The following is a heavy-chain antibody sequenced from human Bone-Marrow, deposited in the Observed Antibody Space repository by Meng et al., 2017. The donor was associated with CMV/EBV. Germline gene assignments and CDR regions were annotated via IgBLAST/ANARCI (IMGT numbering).Heavy chain of an antibody. V-gene: IGHV3-30*04. J-gene: IGHJ4*02. CDR2: ISYDGSNK. CDR1: GFTFSSYA. D-gene: IGHD2-15*01. Sequence: GGSLRLSCAASGFTFSSYAMHWVRQAPGKGLEWVAVISYDGSNKYYADSVKGRFTISRDNSKNTLYLQMNSLRAEDTAVYYCARARLGYCSGGRCKNTTLFDYWGQGTLVTGAS. CDR3: ARARLGYCSGGRCKNTTLFDY.